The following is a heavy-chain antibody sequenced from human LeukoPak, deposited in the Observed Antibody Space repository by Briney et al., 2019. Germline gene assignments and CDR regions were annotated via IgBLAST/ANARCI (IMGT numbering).Heavy chain of an antibody. CDR1: GYTLTELS. D-gene: IGHD4-17*01. J-gene: IGHJ3*02. CDR2: FDPEDGET. Sequence: GASVKVSCKVSGYTLTELSMHLVRQAPGKGLEWMGGFDPEDGETIYAQKFQGRVTMTEDTSTDTAYMELSSLRSEDTAVYYCATDRGDYSAFDIWGQGTMVTVSS. V-gene: IGHV1-24*01. CDR3: ATDRGDYSAFDI.